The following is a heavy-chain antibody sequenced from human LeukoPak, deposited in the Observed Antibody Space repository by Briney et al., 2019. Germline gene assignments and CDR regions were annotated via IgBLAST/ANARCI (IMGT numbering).Heavy chain of an antibody. CDR2: IYYSGST. V-gene: IGHV4-59*08. J-gene: IGHJ6*02. Sequence: SETLSLTCTVSGGSISSYYWSWIRQPPGKGLERIGYIYYSGSTNYNPSLKSRVTISVDTSKNQFSLKLSSVTAADTAVYYCARLPLAAAGRGYYYYYGMDVWGQGTTVTVSS. CDR1: GGSISSYY. D-gene: IGHD6-13*01. CDR3: ARLPLAAAGRGYYYYYGMDV.